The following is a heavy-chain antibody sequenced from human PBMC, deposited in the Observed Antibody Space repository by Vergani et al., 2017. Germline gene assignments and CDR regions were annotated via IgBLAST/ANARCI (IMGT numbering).Heavy chain of an antibody. CDR2: ISGSGGST. CDR1: GFTFSSYA. Sequence: EVQLLESGGGLVQPGGSLRLSCAASGFTFSSYAMSWVRQAPGKGLEWVSAISGSGGSTYYADSVKGRFTISRDNSKNTLYLQMNSLRAEDTAVYYCAKDYPTRFSGSPTGGYWGQGTLVTVSS. V-gene: IGHV3-23*01. CDR3: AKDYPTRFSGSPTGGY. J-gene: IGHJ4*02. D-gene: IGHD1-26*01.